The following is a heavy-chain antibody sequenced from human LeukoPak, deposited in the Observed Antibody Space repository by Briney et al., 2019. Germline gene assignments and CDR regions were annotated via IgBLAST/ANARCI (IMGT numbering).Heavy chain of an antibody. J-gene: IGHJ4*02. CDR2: ISGSGGST. Sequence: GGSLRLSCAASGFTFSSYAMSWVRQAPGKGLDWVSVISGSGGSTHYADSVKGRFTISRDNSKNTLYLQMNSLRAEDTAVYYCARDARSGYSYGPKVDYWGQGTLVTVSS. D-gene: IGHD5-18*01. CDR1: GFTFSSYA. CDR3: ARDARSGYSYGPKVDY. V-gene: IGHV3-23*01.